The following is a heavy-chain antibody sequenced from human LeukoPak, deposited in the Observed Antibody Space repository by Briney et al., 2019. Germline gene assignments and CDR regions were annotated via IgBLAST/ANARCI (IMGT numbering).Heavy chain of an antibody. CDR2: ISYDGSNK. CDR3: ATNYYDSSGYYYVPYY. CDR1: GFTFSSYA. J-gene: IGHJ4*02. V-gene: IGHV3-30*04. Sequence: RSGRSLRLSCAASGFTFSSYAMPWVRQAPGKGLEWVAVISYDGSNKYYADSVKGRFTISRDNSKNTLYLQMNSLRAEDTAVYYCATNYYDSSGYYYVPYYWGQGTLVTVSS. D-gene: IGHD3-22*01.